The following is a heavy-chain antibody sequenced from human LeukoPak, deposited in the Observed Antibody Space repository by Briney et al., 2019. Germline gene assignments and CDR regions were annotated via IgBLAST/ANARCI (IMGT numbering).Heavy chain of an antibody. J-gene: IGHJ3*02. Sequence: SVKVSCKASGGTFSTYAISWVRQPPGQGLEWVGGIIPIFGTANYAQKFQGRVTITADESTSTAYMELTSLRSEDTAVYYCARDGYNPRAAFDIWGQGTMVTVSS. CDR1: GGTFSTYA. CDR2: IIPIFGTA. V-gene: IGHV1-69*13. D-gene: IGHD5-24*01. CDR3: ARDGYNPRAAFDI.